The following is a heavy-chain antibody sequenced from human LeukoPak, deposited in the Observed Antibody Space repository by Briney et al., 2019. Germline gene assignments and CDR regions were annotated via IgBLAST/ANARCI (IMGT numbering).Heavy chain of an antibody. CDR2: IYYSGST. Sequence: SETLSLTCTVSGGSISSSSYYWGWIRQPPGKGLEWIGSIYYSGSTYYNPSLKSRVTISVDTSKNQFSLKLSSVTAADTAVYYCARGPREYYYDSSGARYYFDYWGQGTLVTVSS. CDR1: GGSISSSSYY. D-gene: IGHD3-22*01. CDR3: ARGPREYYYDSSGARYYFDY. V-gene: IGHV4-39*07. J-gene: IGHJ4*02.